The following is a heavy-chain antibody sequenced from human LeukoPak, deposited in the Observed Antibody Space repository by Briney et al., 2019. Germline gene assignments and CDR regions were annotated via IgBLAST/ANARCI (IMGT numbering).Heavy chain of an antibody. Sequence: PGGSLRLSCAASGFSFSSYAMNWVRQAPGKGLDWVSTISGAGINTYYADSMKGRFTISRDNSKNTVDLQMNSLRAEDTAVYYCARDIHGMDVWGQGTTVTVSS. J-gene: IGHJ6*02. CDR3: ARDIHGMDV. V-gene: IGHV3-23*01. CDR2: ISGAGINT. CDR1: GFSFSSYA.